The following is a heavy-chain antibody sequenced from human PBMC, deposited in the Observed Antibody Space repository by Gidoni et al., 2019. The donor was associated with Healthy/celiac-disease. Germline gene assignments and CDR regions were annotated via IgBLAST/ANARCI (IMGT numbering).Heavy chain of an antibody. Sequence: GFTFSSYWMSWVRQAPGKGLEWVATIKQDGSEKYYVDSVKGRFTISRDNAKNSLYLQMNSLRAEDTAVYYCARVGGVWYFDLWGRGTLVTVSS. V-gene: IGHV3-7*01. CDR2: IKQDGSEK. J-gene: IGHJ2*01. CDR3: ARVGGVWYFDL. CDR1: GFTFSSYW. D-gene: IGHD2-15*01.